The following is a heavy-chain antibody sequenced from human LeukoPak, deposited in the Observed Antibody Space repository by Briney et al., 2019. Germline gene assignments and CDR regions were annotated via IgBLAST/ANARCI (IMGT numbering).Heavy chain of an antibody. J-gene: IGHJ1*01. D-gene: IGHD3-22*01. CDR1: GDSMYSHY. V-gene: IGHV4-59*06. CDR2: VFYSGTT. Sequence: SETLSRTCSVSGDSMYSHYWTWIRQHPGKGLEWIGYVFYSGTTYYSPSLKSRVTMSVDTSKNQFSLKLSSVTAADTAVYYCASLWPFYSDSSAYYFVHWGQGTLVTVSS. CDR3: ASLWPFYSDSSAYYFVH.